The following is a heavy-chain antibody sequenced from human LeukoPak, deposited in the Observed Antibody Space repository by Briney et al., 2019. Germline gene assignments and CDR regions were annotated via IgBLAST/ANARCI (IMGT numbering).Heavy chain of an antibody. J-gene: IGHJ3*02. D-gene: IGHD6-19*01. CDR3: ARAGAVAGTYDAFDI. V-gene: IGHV1-69*04. Sequence: GASVKVSCKASGGTFSSYAISWARQAPGQGLEWMGRIIPILGIANYAQKFKGRVTITADKSTSTAYMELSSLRSEDTAVYYCARAGAVAGTYDAFDIWGQGTMVTVSS. CDR2: IIPILGIA. CDR1: GGTFSSYA.